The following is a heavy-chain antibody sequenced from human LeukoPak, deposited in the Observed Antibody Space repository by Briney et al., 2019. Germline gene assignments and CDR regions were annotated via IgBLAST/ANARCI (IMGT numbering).Heavy chain of an antibody. CDR1: GGSISSSTYY. J-gene: IGHJ5*02. D-gene: IGHD4-11*01. CDR3: ARRPGNYSNFNWFGP. Sequence: KPSETLSLTCTVSGGSISSSTYYWGWIRQPPGKGLEWIGSISYSGSTYYNPSLKSRVTMSVDTSKNQFSLKLTSVTAADTAVYYCARRPGNYSNFNWFGPWGQGTLVTVSS. V-gene: IGHV4-39*01. CDR2: ISYSGST.